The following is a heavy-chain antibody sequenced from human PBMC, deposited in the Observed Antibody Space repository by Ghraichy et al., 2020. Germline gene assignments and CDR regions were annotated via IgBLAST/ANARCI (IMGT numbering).Heavy chain of an antibody. D-gene: IGHD7-27*01. V-gene: IGHV3-48*03. Sequence: LSLTCAASGFTFSSYEMNWVRQAPGKGLEWVSYISSSGSTIYYADSVKGRFTISRDNAKNSLYLQMNSLRAEDTAVYYCARGHWGSYNWFDPWGQGTLVTVSS. J-gene: IGHJ5*02. CDR3: ARGHWGSYNWFDP. CDR1: GFTFSSYE. CDR2: ISSSGSTI.